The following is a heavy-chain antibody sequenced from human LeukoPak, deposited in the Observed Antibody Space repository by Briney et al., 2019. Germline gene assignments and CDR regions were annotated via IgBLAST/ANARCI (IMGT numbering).Heavy chain of an antibody. CDR1: GFTFSNYE. D-gene: IGHD2-2*01. CDR2: ISSSGSTI. CDR3: ARDLLGYCTSTSCRHFDY. V-gene: IGHV3-48*03. J-gene: IGHJ4*02. Sequence: GGSLRLSCAASGFTFSNYEMNWVRQAPGKGLEWVSYISSSGSTIYYADSVKGRFTISRDNAKNSLYLQMNSLRAEDTAVYYCARDLLGYCTSTSCRHFDYWGQGTLVTVSS.